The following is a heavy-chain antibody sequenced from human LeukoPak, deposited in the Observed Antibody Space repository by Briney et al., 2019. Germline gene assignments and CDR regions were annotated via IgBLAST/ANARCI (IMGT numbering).Heavy chain of an antibody. V-gene: IGHV3-9*01. CDR1: GFTFDDYA. CDR2: ISWNSGSI. Sequence: GRSLRLSCAASGFTFDDYAMHWVRQAPGKGLEWVSGISWNSGSIGYADSVKGRFTISRDNAKNSLYLQMNSLRAEDTALYYCAKDMDHDVRLKHAFDIWGQGTMVTVSS. D-gene: IGHD5-12*01. CDR3: AKDMDHDVRLKHAFDI. J-gene: IGHJ3*02.